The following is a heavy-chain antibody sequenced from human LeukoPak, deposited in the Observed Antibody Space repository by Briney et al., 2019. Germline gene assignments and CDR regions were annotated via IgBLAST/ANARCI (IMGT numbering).Heavy chain of an antibody. CDR3: ARAGFMVRGVIPPY. V-gene: IGHV3-7*01. CDR1: GFTFSSYW. Sequence: GGSLRLSCAASGFTFSSYWMSWVRQAPGKGLEWVANIKQDGSEKYYVDSVKGRFTISRDNAKNSLYLQMNSLRAEDTAVYYCARAGFMVRGVIPPYWGQGTLVTVSS. D-gene: IGHD3-10*01. J-gene: IGHJ4*02. CDR2: IKQDGSEK.